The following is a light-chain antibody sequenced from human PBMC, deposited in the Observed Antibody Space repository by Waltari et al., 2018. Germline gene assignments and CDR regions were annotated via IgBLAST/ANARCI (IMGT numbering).Light chain of an antibody. CDR2: SNN. V-gene: IGLV1-44*01. CDR3: ATWDDSLNGRV. Sequence: QSVLTQPPSASGTPGQRVTISCSGSSSNIGSNTVAWYDQFPGMAPRLLIYSNNERPSGVPDRCSGSKSGSSASLTISGLHFEDEADYYCATWDDSLNGRVCGGGTKLTVL. J-gene: IGLJ3*02. CDR1: SSNIGSNT.